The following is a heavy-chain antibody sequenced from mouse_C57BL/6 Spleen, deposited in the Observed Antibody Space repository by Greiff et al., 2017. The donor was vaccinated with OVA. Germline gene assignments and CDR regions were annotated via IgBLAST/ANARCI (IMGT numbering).Heavy chain of an antibody. CDR2: INPYNGYT. Sequence: VQLQQPGPELVKPGDSVKISCKASGYTFTGYFMNWVMQSHGKSLEWIGRINPYNGYTFYNQKFKGKATLTVDKSSSTAHMELRSLTSEDSAVYYCAAYYDSSGWVAYWGQGTLVTVSA. V-gene: IGHV1-20*01. J-gene: IGHJ3*01. CDR1: GYTFTGYF. CDR3: AAYYDSSGWVAY. D-gene: IGHD1-1*01.